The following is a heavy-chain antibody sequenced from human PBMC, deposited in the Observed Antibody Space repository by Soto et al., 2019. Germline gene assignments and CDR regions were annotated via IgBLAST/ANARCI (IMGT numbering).Heavy chain of an antibody. V-gene: IGHV3-30*03. CDR3: ARAYSGRLPRRADYYFAMDV. Sequence: PGGSLRLSCAASGFSFSNYGMHWVRQDPGKGVEWVAVISYDGSNKYYADSVKGRFTISRENAKNSLYLQMNSLRAEDTAVYYCARAYSGRLPRRADYYFAMDVWGQGTTVTVSS. CDR1: GFSFSNYG. J-gene: IGHJ6*02. CDR2: ISYDGSNK. D-gene: IGHD2-15*01.